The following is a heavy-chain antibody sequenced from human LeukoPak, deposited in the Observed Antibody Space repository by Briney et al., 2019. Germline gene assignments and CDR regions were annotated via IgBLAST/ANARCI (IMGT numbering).Heavy chain of an antibody. CDR1: GGSISSYY. V-gene: IGHV4-59*01. J-gene: IGHJ5*02. CDR3: ARGGSYYGVWFDP. Sequence: PSETLSLTCTVSGGSISSYYWSWIRQPPGKGLEWIGYIYYSGSTNYNPSLKSRVTISVDTSKNQFSLKLSSVTAADTAVYYCARGGSYYGVWFDPWGQGTLVTVSS. CDR2: IYYSGST. D-gene: IGHD1-26*01.